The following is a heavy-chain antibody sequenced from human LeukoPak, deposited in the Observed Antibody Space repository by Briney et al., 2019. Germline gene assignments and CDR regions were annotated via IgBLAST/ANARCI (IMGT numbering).Heavy chain of an antibody. CDR3: SRASSTSYYDY. V-gene: IGHV4-38-2*02. D-gene: IGHD6-19*01. J-gene: IGHJ4*02. CDR2: IYHSGST. CDR1: GYSITSGYY. Sequence: SETLSLTCTVSGYSITSGYYWGWIRQPPGKWLEWIGTIYHSGSTYYNPSLKSRVTISADTSENQFSLKLSSVTAADTALYYCSRASSTSYYDYWGQGTLVSVSS.